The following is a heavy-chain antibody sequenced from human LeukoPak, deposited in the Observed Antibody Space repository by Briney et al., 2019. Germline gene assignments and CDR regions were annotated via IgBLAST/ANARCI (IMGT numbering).Heavy chain of an antibody. Sequence: GGSLRLSCAASGFTFSTFAMIWVRQPPGKGLEWVSSIFPSGGEIHYADSVRGRFTISRDNSKSTLSLQMNSLRADDTAVFYCARARYYYDSSGYYLEGPYFDYWGQGTLVTVSS. CDR2: IFPSGGEI. J-gene: IGHJ4*02. V-gene: IGHV3-23*01. CDR3: ARARYYYDSSGYYLEGPYFDY. CDR1: GFTFSTFA. D-gene: IGHD3-22*01.